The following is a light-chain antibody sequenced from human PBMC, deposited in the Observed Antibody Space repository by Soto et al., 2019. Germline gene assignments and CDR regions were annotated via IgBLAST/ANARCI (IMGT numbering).Light chain of an antibody. Sequence: EIVLTQSPDTLSLSPGERATLSCRASQSVGSYLAWYPQKPGQAPRLRIYASSNSATGIPARFSGSGSGIDFTLTISSLEPEDFAVYYCQQRSNWYTFGQGTKLEIK. V-gene: IGKV3-11*01. CDR1: QSVGSY. CDR3: QQRSNWYT. J-gene: IGKJ2*01. CDR2: ASS.